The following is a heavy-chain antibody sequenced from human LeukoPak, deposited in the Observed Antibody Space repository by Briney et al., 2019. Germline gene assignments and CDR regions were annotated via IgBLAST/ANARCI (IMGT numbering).Heavy chain of an antibody. V-gene: IGHV4-39*01. D-gene: IGHD3-22*01. Sequence: SETLSLTCTVSGGSISSSSYYWGWIRQPPGKGLEWIGSIYYSGSTYYNPSLKSRVTISVDTSKNQFSLKLSSVTAADTAVYYCARQGIRTGYYYDSSGYYYPFDYWGRGTLVTVSS. CDR2: IYYSGST. CDR3: ARQGIRTGYYYDSSGYYYPFDY. CDR1: GGSISSSSYY. J-gene: IGHJ4*02.